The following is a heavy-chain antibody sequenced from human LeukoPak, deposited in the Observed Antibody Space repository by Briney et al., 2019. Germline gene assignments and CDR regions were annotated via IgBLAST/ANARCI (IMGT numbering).Heavy chain of an antibody. CDR1: GYTFTNYY. Sequence: ASVKVSCKASGYTFTNYYIHCVRQAPGQGLEWMGLINPSGGTTSYAQNFQGRVTMTRDTSTSTVYMELSSLRSEDTAMYYCARGSSETYINWFDSWGQGTLVTVSS. D-gene: IGHD1-26*01. J-gene: IGHJ5*01. CDR2: INPSGGTT. V-gene: IGHV1-46*01. CDR3: ARGSSETYINWFDS.